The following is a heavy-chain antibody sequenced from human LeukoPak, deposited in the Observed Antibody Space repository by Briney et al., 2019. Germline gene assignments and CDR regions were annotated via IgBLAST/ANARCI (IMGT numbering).Heavy chain of an antibody. J-gene: IGHJ4*02. CDR1: GYTLTELS. Sequence: GASVKVSCKVSGYTLTELSMHWVRQAPGKGLEWMGGFDPEDGETIYAQKFQGRVTMTEDTSTDTAYMELSSLRSEDPAVYYCATVQRFVGAPPYFDYGAQGTLVTVSS. CDR2: FDPEDGET. CDR3: ATVQRFVGAPPYFDY. D-gene: IGHD1-26*01. V-gene: IGHV1-24*01.